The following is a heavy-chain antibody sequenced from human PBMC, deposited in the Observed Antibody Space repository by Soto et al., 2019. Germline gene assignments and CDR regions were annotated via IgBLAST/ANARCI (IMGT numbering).Heavy chain of an antibody. CDR3: ATPYCSGGSCYYFDY. Sequence: EVQLVESGGGLVQPGGSLRLSCAASGFTFSSYWMSWVRQAPGKGLEWVANIKQDGSEKYYVDSVKGRFTISRDNAKNSLYLQMNSLRAEDTAVYYCATPYCSGGSCYYFDYWGQGTLVTVSS. J-gene: IGHJ4*02. D-gene: IGHD2-15*01. V-gene: IGHV3-7*03. CDR1: GFTFSSYW. CDR2: IKQDGSEK.